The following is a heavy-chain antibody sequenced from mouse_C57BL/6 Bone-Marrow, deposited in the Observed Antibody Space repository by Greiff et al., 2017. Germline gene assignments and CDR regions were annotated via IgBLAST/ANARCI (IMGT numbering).Heavy chain of an antibody. D-gene: IGHD1-1*01. J-gene: IGHJ2*01. CDR3: ARSHLLLPDY. Sequence: QVHVKQSGAELVRPGASVKLSCKASGYTFTDYYINWVKQRPGQGLEWIARIYPGSGNTYYNEKFKGKATLTAEKSSSTAYMQLSSLTSEDSAVYFCARSHLLLPDYWGQGTTLTVSS. CDR2: IYPGSGNT. CDR1: GYTFTDYY. V-gene: IGHV1-76*01.